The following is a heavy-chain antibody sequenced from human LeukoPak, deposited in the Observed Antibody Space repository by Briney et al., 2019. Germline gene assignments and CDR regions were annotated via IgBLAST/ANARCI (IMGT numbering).Heavy chain of an antibody. CDR2: LFYGGST. CDR1: GGSISSSGYY. V-gene: IGHV4-39*01. D-gene: IGHD1-26*01. J-gene: IGHJ6*03. Sequence: SETLSLTCTVSGGSISSSGYYWGWIRQPPGKGLEWIGSLFYGGSTYYNPSLKSRVTISVDTSKTQFSLGLSSVTAADTAVYYCARWQVGATPYYYYYYMDVWGKGTTVAVSS. CDR3: ARWQVGATPYYYYYYMDV.